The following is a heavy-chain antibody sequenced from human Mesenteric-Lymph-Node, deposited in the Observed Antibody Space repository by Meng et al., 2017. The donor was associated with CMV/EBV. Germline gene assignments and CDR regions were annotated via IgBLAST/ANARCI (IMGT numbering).Heavy chain of an antibody. CDR1: GLTFSSYS. CDR3: ARDLTSYNDGTYFDF. D-gene: IGHD3-22*01. J-gene: IGHJ4*02. V-gene: IGHV3-30*02. Sequence: GESLKISCAASGLTFSSYSMNWVRQAPGKGLEWAAFIRYDGSNKYYADSVKGRFTISRDNSKNMLYLQMNSLRAEDTAVYFCARDLTSYNDGTYFDFWGQGTLVTVSS. CDR2: IRYDGSNK.